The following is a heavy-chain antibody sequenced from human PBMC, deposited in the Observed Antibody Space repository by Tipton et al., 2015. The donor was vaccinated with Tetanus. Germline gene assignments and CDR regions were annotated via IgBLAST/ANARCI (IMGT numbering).Heavy chain of an antibody. CDR1: GGSVRSGDYQ. CDR2: ISNSGRT. V-gene: IGHV4-61*08. CDR3: ARANYDFPKKGPFDS. D-gene: IGHD3-3*01. J-gene: IGHJ4*02. Sequence: TLSLTCSVSGGSVRSGDYQWNWIRQPPGKGLEWLAHISNSGRTNSNYSLKSRITISQDKSKNQFSLRLTSVTAADTAVYYCARANYDFPKKGPFDSWGPGSLVIVSS.